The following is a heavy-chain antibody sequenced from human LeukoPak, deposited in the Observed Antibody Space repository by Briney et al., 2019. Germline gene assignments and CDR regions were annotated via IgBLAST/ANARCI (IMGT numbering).Heavy chain of an antibody. CDR1: GGSISSYY. D-gene: IGHD6-19*01. J-gene: IGHJ6*02. CDR2: IYTSGST. Sequence: SETLSLTCTVSGGSISSYYWSWIRQPAGKGLEWIGRIYTSGSTNYNPSLESRVTMSVDTSKNQFSLKLSSVTAADTAVYYCARDASIAVAEVPYGMDVWGQGTTVTVSS. V-gene: IGHV4-4*07. CDR3: ARDASIAVAEVPYGMDV.